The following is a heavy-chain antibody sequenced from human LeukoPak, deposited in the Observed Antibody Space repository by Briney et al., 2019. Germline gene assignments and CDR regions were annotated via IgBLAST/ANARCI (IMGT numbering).Heavy chain of an antibody. J-gene: IGHJ4*02. CDR1: GFSFSSYG. CDR3: ARVIDNWNDEIGALDY. V-gene: IGHV3-33*01. Sequence: GGSLRLSCAASGFSFSSYGMHWVRQAPGKGLEWVAVRWYDGSNKYYADSVRGRFTISRDNSKNTLYLQMNSLRAEDTAVYYCARVIDNWNDEIGALDYWGQGTLVTVSS. CDR2: RWYDGSNK. D-gene: IGHD1-1*01.